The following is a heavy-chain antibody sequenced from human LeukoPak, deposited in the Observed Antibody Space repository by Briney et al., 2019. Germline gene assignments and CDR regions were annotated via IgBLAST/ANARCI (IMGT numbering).Heavy chain of an antibody. J-gene: IGHJ6*02. V-gene: IGHV4-59*01. CDR2: IYSSGST. CDR3: ARLDV. Sequence: SETLSLTCTVSGGSISGYYWSWIRQPPGKGLEWIGYIYSSGSTNYNPSLKSRVTISVDTSKNQFSLKLSSVTAADTAVYYCARLDVWGQGTTVTVSS. CDR1: GGSISGYY.